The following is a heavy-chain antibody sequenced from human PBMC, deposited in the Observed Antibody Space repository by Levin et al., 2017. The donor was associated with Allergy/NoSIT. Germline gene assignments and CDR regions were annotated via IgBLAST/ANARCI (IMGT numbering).Heavy chain of an antibody. J-gene: IGHJ6*04. D-gene: IGHD1-14*01. CDR1: GFTFSSYS. Sequence: GGSLRLSCAASGFTFSSYSMNWVRQAPGKGLEWVSSISSSSSYIYYADSVKGRFTISRDNAKNSLYLQMNSLRAEDTAVYYCASNPPRVGMDVWGKGTTVTVSS. CDR3: ASNPPRVGMDV. V-gene: IGHV3-21*01. CDR2: ISSSSSYI.